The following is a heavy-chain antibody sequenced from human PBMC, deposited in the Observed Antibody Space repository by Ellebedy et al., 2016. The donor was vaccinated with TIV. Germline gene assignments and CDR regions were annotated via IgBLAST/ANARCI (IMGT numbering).Heavy chain of an antibody. CDR2: ISYDGSNK. CDR3: ARPLFYSSSWYIPLGY. Sequence: GESLKISCAASGFTFSSYAMHWVRQAPGKGLEWVAVISYDGSNKYYADSVKGRFTLSRDNSKNTLYLQMNSLRAEDTAVYYCARPLFYSSSWYIPLGYWGQGTLVTVSS. J-gene: IGHJ4*02. CDR1: GFTFSSYA. V-gene: IGHV3-30-3*01. D-gene: IGHD6-13*01.